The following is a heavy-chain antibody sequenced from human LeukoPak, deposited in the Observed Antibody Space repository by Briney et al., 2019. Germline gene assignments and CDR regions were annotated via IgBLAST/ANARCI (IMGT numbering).Heavy chain of an antibody. J-gene: IGHJ4*02. CDR3: ARDSTDVGFDY. CDR1: GGSISSYY. CDR2: IYYSGST. D-gene: IGHD3-16*01. V-gene: IGHV4-59*01. Sequence: SETLSLTCTVSGGSISSYYWSWIRQPPGKGLEWIGYIYYSGSTNYNPSLKSRVTISVDTSKNQFSLKLSSVTAADTAVYYCARDSTDVGFDYWGQGTLVTVSS.